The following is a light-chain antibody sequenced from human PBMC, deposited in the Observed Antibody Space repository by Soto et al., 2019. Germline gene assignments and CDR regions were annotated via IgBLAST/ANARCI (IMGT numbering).Light chain of an antibody. J-gene: IGLJ3*02. V-gene: IGLV2-14*01. Sequence: QSVLTQPASVSGSPGQSITISCTGTSSDVGGYDYVSWYQHHPGKAPKLAISEVTNRPSGVSDRFSGSRSGNTASLTISGLQAEDEADYYCSSYTTSSTLVFGGGTKLTVL. CDR1: SSDVGGYDY. CDR2: EVT. CDR3: SSYTTSSTLV.